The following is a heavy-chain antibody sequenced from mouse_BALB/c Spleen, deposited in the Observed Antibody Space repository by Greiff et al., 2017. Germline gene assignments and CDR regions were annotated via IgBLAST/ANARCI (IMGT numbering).Heavy chain of an antibody. CDR3: ARSYDYDAMDY. Sequence: EVQLVESGPGLVKPSQSLSLTCTVTGYSITSDYAWNWIRQFPGNKLEWMGYISYSGSTSYNPSLKSRISITRDTSKNQFFLQLNSVTTEDTATYYCARSYDYDAMDYWGQGTSVTVSS. V-gene: IGHV3-2*02. CDR1: GYSITSDYA. J-gene: IGHJ4*01. CDR2: ISYSGST.